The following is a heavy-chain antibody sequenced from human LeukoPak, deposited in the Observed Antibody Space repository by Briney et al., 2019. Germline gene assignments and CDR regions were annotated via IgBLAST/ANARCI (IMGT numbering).Heavy chain of an antibody. CDR3: ARDLPESYYYDSSRYSFQH. V-gene: IGHV1-2*06. Sequence: ASVKVSCKASGYTFTGYYMHWVRQAPGQGLEWMGRINPNSGGTNYAQKFQGRVTMTRDTSISTAYMELSRLRSDDTAVYYCARDLPESYYYDSSRYSFQHWGQGTLVTVSS. CDR2: INPNSGGT. D-gene: IGHD3-22*01. CDR1: GYTFTGYY. J-gene: IGHJ1*01.